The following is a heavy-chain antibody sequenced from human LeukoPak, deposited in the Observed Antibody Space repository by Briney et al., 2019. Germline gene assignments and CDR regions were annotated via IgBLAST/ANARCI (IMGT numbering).Heavy chain of an antibody. J-gene: IGHJ6*03. CDR3: ARGSRNGNEYSYQYHMDV. Sequence: SETLSLTCTVSGGSISSYYWNWIRQPPGKGLEWIGYIYYSGSTNYNPSLESRVTISLDTSKNQFPLKLTSVTAADTALYYCARGSRNGNEYSYQYHMDVWGKGTTVTVSS. V-gene: IGHV4-59*01. CDR2: IYYSGST. D-gene: IGHD1-1*01. CDR1: GGSISSYY.